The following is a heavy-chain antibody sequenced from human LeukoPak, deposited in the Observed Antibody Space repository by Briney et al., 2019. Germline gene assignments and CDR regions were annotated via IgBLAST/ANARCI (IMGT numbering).Heavy chain of an antibody. V-gene: IGHV4-34*01. CDR1: GGSFSGYY. D-gene: IGHD6-13*01. J-gene: IGHJ4*02. CDR3: ASIREGSSWYRQRFDY. CDR2: INHSGST. Sequence: PSETLSLTCAVYGGSFSGYYWSWIRQPPGKGLEWIGEINHSGSTNYNPSLKRRVTISVDTSKNQFSLKLSSVTAADTAVYYCASIREGSSWYRQRFDYWGQGTLVTVSS.